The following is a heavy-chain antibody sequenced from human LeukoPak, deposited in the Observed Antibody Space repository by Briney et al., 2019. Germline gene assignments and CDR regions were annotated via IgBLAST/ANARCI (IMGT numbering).Heavy chain of an antibody. V-gene: IGHV3-23*01. CDR3: AKGFPLAGTLTPTDY. J-gene: IGHJ4*02. CDR1: GFTFSSCA. D-gene: IGHD6-19*01. CDR2: ISGSGATT. Sequence: GGSLRLSCAASGFTFSSCAMSWVRQAPGKGLEWVSAISGSGATTYYADSVKGRFTISRDTSKSTLYLQMNSLRAEDTAVYYCAKGFPLAGTLTPTDYWGQGTLVTVSS.